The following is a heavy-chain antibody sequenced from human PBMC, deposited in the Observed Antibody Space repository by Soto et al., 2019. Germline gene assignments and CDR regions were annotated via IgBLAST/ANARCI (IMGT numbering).Heavy chain of an antibody. D-gene: IGHD3-10*01. CDR1: GFTFSSYW. J-gene: IGHJ4*02. CDR2: IKGDEIST. CDR3: ARGALGSYYNDY. Sequence: EVQLVESGGGLVKSGGSLRLSCAASGFTFSSYWIHWVRQAPGKGLVWVSRIKGDEISTNYADSVKGRVTISRDNAKDTVFLQMSDLRAEDTAVYYCARGALGSYYNDYWGQGILVTVSS. V-gene: IGHV3-74*01.